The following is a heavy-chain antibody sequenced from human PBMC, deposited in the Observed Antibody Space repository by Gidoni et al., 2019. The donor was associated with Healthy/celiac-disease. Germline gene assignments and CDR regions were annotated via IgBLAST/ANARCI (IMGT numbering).Heavy chain of an antibody. Sequence: EVPLLESGGGLVQPGGFLRLSCAASGFTFSRYAMRWVRQAPGKGLEWVSAISGSGGSKYYAESVKGRFTIARDNSKNTLYLQMNSLRAEDTAVYYWAKDLVLYSGSPNWFDPWGQGTLVTVSS. CDR3: AKDLVLYSGSPNWFDP. CDR2: ISGSGGSK. V-gene: IGHV3-23*01. D-gene: IGHD1-26*01. CDR1: GFTFSRYA. J-gene: IGHJ5*02.